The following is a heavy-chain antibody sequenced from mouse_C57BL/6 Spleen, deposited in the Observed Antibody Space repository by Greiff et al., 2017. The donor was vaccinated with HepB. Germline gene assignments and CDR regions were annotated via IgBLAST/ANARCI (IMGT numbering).Heavy chain of an antibody. CDR3: ARAPLTGYFDY. Sequence: VQLKESGPGMVKPSQSLSLTCTVTGYSITSGYDWHWIRHFPGNKLEWMGYISYSGSTNYNPSLKSRISITHDTSKNHFFLKLNSVTTEDTATYYCARAPLTGYFDYWGQGTTLTVSS. V-gene: IGHV3-1*01. D-gene: IGHD4-1*01. J-gene: IGHJ2*01. CDR2: ISYSGST. CDR1: GYSITSGYD.